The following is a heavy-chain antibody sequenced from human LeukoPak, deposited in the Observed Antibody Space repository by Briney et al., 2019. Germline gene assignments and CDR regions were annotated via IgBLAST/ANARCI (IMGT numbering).Heavy chain of an antibody. D-gene: IGHD3-22*01. J-gene: IGHJ2*01. CDR3: ASFYYDSSGYSPGGFDL. CDR2: IYYSGST. V-gene: IGHV4-39*07. CDR1: GGSISSSSYY. Sequence: PSETLSLTCTVSGGSISSSSYYWGWIRQPPGKGLEWIGSIYYSGSTYYNPSLKSRVTISVDTSKNQFSLKLSSVTAADTAVYYCASFYYDSSGYSPGGFDLWGRGTLVTVSS.